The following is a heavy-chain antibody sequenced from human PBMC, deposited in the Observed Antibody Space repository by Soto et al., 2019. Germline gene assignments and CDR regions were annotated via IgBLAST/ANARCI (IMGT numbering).Heavy chain of an antibody. CDR3: ARHRVTVFGYAYFDY. V-gene: IGHV4-39*01. CDR1: GGSISSSSYY. J-gene: IGHJ4*02. Sequence: SETLSLTCTVSGGSISSSSYYWGWIRQPPGKGLEWIGSIYYSGSTYYNPSLKSRVTISVETSKNQFSLKLSSVTAADTAVYYCARHRVTVFGYAYFDYWGQGTLVTVSS. D-gene: IGHD3-3*01. CDR2: IYYSGST.